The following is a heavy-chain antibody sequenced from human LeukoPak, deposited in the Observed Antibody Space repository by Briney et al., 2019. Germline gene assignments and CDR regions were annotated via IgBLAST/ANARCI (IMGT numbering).Heavy chain of an antibody. J-gene: IGHJ1*01. CDR1: GFTFSSYA. D-gene: IGHD2-21*02. CDR3: TSWGDTTAEYFQR. Sequence: GGSLRLSCAASGFTFSSYAMHWDRQAPGKGLEWVAHINPDGRDTYYVDSVKGRFTISRDNAQNSMYLQMNSLRVEDTAVYYCTSWGDTTAEYFQRWGQGTLVTVSS. V-gene: IGHV3-7*01. CDR2: INPDGRDT.